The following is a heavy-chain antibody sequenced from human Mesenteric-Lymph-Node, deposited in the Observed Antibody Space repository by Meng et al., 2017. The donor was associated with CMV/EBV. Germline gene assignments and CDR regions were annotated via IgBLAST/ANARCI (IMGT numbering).Heavy chain of an antibody. Sequence: CDVSGGSISSKNWWSWVRQPPGKGLEWIGEISHSGDTKYNPSLKSRVTISIDKTKTHFSLKPTSLTAADTGVYFCARSPGYWSLDYWGPGSLVTVSS. V-gene: IGHV4-4*01. D-gene: IGHD2-8*02. CDR3: ARSPGYWSLDY. CDR1: GGSISSKNW. CDR2: ISHSGDT. J-gene: IGHJ4*02.